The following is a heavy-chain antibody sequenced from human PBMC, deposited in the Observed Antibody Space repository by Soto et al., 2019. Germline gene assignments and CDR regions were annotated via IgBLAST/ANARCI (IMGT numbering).Heavy chain of an antibody. J-gene: IGHJ4*02. CDR1: GFTFSSYW. CDR2: INSDGSST. Sequence: PGGSLRLSCAASGFTFSSYWMHWVRQAPGKGLVWVSRINSDGSSTSYADSVKGRFTISRDNAKNTLYLQMNSLRAEDTAVYYCAREYSSGPTPFDYWGQGTLVTVSS. V-gene: IGHV3-74*01. CDR3: AREYSSGPTPFDY. D-gene: IGHD6-19*01.